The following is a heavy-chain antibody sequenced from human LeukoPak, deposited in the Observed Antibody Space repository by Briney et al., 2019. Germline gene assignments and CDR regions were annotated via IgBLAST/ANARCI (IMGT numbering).Heavy chain of an antibody. Sequence: GGSLRLSCVVSGFSMTWVRQAPGKGLEWVSSISSSSSYIYYADSVKGRFTISRDNAKNSLYLQMNSLRAEDTAVYYCASELIAVAGTDLDYWGQGTLVTVSS. V-gene: IGHV3-21*01. CDR3: ASELIAVAGTDLDY. J-gene: IGHJ4*02. CDR1: GFS. CDR2: ISSSSSYI. D-gene: IGHD6-19*01.